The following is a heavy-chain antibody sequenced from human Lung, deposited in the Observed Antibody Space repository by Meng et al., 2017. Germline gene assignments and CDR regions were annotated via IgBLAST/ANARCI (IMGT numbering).Heavy chain of an antibody. CDR3: ARRTYSSGWYFDY. Sequence: QVQLQQWGAGLLKPSETLSLTCAVYGGSFSGYYWSWIRQPPGKGLEWIGEIIDSGSTNYNPSLKSRVTISVDTSKNQFSLRVTSVTAADRAVYYCARRTYSSGWYFDYWGQGTLVTVSS. D-gene: IGHD6-19*01. V-gene: IGHV4-34*02. J-gene: IGHJ4*02. CDR2: IIDSGST. CDR1: GGSFSGYY.